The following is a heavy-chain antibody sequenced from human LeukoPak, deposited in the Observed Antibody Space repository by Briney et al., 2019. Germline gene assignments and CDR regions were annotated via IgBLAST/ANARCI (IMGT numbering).Heavy chain of an antibody. J-gene: IGHJ4*02. CDR1: GGSFSGYY. CDR3: ARLESSSWYFDY. D-gene: IGHD6-13*01. V-gene: IGHV4-34*01. Sequence: SSETLSLTCAVYGGSFSGYYWSWIRQPPGKGLEWIGEINHSGSTNYHPSLKSRVTTSVDTSKNQFSLKLSSVTAADTAVYYCARLESSSWYFDYWGQGTLVTVSS. CDR2: INHSGST.